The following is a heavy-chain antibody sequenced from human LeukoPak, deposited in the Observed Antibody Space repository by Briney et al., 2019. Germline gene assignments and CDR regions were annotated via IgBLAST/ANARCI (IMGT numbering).Heavy chain of an antibody. V-gene: IGHV3-7*01. D-gene: IGHD5-12*01. Sequence: TGGSLRLSCAASGFTFSSYWMSWVRQAPGKGLEWVANIKQDGSEKYYVDSVKGRFTISRDNAKNSLYLQMNSLRAEDTAVYYCARDRTVGYDKYYYGMDVWDQGTTVTVSS. J-gene: IGHJ6*02. CDR2: IKQDGSEK. CDR3: ARDRTVGYDKYYYGMDV. CDR1: GFTFSSYW.